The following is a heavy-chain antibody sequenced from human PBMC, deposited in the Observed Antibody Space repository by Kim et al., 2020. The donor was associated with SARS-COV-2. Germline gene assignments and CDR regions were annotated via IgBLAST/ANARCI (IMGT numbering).Heavy chain of an antibody. V-gene: IGHV3-21*01. CDR1: GFTFSSYS. D-gene: IGHD3-22*01. Sequence: GGSLRLSCAASGFTFSSYSMNWVRQAPGKGLEWVSSISSSSSYIYYADSVKGRFTISRDNAKNSLYLQMNSLRAEDTAVYYCARDPNGYYDSSGYVYYYGMDVWGQGTTVTVSS. CDR2: ISSSSSYI. J-gene: IGHJ6*02. CDR3: ARDPNGYYDSSGYVYYYGMDV.